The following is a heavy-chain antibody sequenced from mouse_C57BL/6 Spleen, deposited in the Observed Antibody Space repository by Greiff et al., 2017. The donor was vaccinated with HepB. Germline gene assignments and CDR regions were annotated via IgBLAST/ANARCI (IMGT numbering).Heavy chain of an antibody. D-gene: IGHD1-1*01. V-gene: IGHV1-55*01. CDR1: GYTFTSYW. Sequence: VQLQQPGAELVKPGASVKMSCKASGYTFTSYWITWVKQRPGQGLEWIGDIYPGSGSTNYNEKFKSKATLTVDTSSSTAYMQLSSLTSEDSAVYYCAREESITTVVAPDYFDYWGQGTTLTVSS. CDR2: IYPGSGST. J-gene: IGHJ2*01. CDR3: AREESITTVVAPDYFDY.